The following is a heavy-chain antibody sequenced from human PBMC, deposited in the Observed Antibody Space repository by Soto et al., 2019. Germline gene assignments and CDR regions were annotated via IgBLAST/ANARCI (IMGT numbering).Heavy chain of an antibody. V-gene: IGHV1-8*01. Sequence: QVQLVQSGAEVRRPGASVKVSCKASGDSFTSYDMNWVRQAPGQGLEWMGWMRPNSGSTGFARKFQGRVTLTRNTSISTAYMELSGPRSDDTAVYYCARGRGSTSWYYFDQWGQGTLLTVSS. CDR2: MRPNSGST. J-gene: IGHJ4*02. CDR3: ARGRGSTSWYYFDQ. CDR1: GDSFTSYD. D-gene: IGHD2-15*01.